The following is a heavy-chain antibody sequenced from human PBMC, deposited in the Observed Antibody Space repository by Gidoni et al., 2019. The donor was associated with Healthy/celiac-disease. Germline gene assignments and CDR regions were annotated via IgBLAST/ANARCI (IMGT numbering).Heavy chain of an antibody. CDR3: AREAAAGSLSYFDY. D-gene: IGHD6-13*01. Sequence: QVQLQESGPGLVKPSETLSLTCPVSGGSISSYYWSWIRQPPGKGLEWIGYIYYSGSTNYNPSLKSRVTISVDTSKNQFSLKLSSVTAADTAVYYCAREAAAGSLSYFDYWGQGSLVTVSS. CDR1: GGSISSYY. J-gene: IGHJ4*02. CDR2: IYYSGST. V-gene: IGHV4-59*01.